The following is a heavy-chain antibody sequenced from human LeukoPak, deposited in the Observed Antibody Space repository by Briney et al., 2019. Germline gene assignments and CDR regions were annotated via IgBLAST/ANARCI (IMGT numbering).Heavy chain of an antibody. CDR3: ARVETAAGIDY. CDR1: GFTFSSYS. CDR2: ITGDSGTT. V-gene: IGHV3-48*01. D-gene: IGHD6-13*01. J-gene: IGHJ4*02. Sequence: PGGSLRLSCAASGFTFSSYSVNWVRQAPGKGLEWVSYITGDSGTTYYADSVKGRFTISRDNSKNTLYLQMNSLRAEDTAVYYCARVETAAGIDYWGQGTLVTVSS.